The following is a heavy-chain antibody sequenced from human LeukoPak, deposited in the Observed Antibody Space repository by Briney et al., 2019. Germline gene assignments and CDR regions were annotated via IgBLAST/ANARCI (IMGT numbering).Heavy chain of an antibody. Sequence: GGSLRLSCAASGFTFSSYWMQWVRQAPGKGLVWVSRINSDGSSTTYADSVKGRFTISRDHAKNTLYLQMNSLRAEDTAVYYCARVGRLRVWVWGQGTLVTVSS. CDR1: GFTFSSYW. D-gene: IGHD5-12*01. CDR3: ARVGRLRVWV. CDR2: INSDGSST. V-gene: IGHV3-74*03. J-gene: IGHJ4*02.